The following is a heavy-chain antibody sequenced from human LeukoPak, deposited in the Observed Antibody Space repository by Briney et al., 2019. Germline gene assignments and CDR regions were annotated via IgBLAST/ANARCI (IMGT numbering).Heavy chain of an antibody. CDR2: IYPGDSDT. V-gene: IGHV5-51*01. D-gene: IGHD3-10*01. Sequence: NPGESLKISCKGSGYTFTSYWIGWVRQMPGKGLEWMGIIYPGDSDTRYSPSFQGQVTISADKSISTAYLQWSSLKASDTAMYYCARLGTMVRGVNAWFDPWGQGTLVTVSS. J-gene: IGHJ5*02. CDR1: GYTFTSYW. CDR3: ARLGTMVRGVNAWFDP.